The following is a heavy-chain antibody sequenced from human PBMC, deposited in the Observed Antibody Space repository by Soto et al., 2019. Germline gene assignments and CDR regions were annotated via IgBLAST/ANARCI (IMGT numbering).Heavy chain of an antibody. CDR2: INPNSGGT. CDR3: ASYNYYDSSGTGLDAFDI. J-gene: IGHJ3*02. D-gene: IGHD3-22*01. CDR1: GYTFTGYY. V-gene: IGHV1-2*02. Sequence: ASAKVSCKASGYTFTGYYMHWVRQAPGQGLEWMGWINPNSGGTNYAQKFQGRVTMTRDTSISTAYMELSRLRSDDTAVYYCASYNYYDSSGTGLDAFDIWGQGTMVTVSS.